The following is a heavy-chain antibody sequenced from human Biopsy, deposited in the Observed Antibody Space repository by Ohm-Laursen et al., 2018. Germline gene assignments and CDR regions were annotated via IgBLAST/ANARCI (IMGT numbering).Heavy chain of an antibody. D-gene: IGHD6-19*01. CDR2: ITSGSSYI. CDR1: GFPFTGFS. J-gene: IGHJ5*02. V-gene: IGHV3-21*01. CDR3: AREQPALSGGGSWFDP. Sequence: SLRLSCSASGFPFTGFSMDWVRQAPGKGLEWVASITSGSSYIYYADSVKGRFTISRDNPKNSLYLQMSSLRADDSAVYFCAREQPALSGGGSWFDPWGQGTLVIVSS.